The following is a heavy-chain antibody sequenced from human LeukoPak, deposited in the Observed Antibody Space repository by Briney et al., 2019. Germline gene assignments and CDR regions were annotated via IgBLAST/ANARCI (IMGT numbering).Heavy chain of an antibody. CDR3: AIYSGSYRFYYYYGMDV. J-gene: IGHJ6*02. Sequence: ASVKVSCKASGGTFSSYAISWVRQAPGQGLEWMGRIIPILGIANYAQKFQGRVTITADKSTSTAYMELSSLRSEDTAVYYCAIYSGSYRFYYYYGMDVWGQGTTVTVSS. V-gene: IGHV1-69*04. CDR1: GGTFSSYA. D-gene: IGHD1-26*01. CDR2: IIPILGIA.